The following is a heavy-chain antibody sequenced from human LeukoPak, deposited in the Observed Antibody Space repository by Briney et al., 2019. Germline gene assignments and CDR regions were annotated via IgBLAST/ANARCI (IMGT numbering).Heavy chain of an antibody. J-gene: IGHJ4*02. CDR1: GFTFSSYS. CDR3: ARGSIAAPFDY. D-gene: IGHD6-6*01. Sequence: GGSLKLSCAASGFTFSSYSMNWVRQAPGQGLELVSSISSSSSYIYYADSVKGRFTISRDNAKNSLYLQMNSLRAEDTAVYYCARGSIAAPFDYWGQGTLVTVSS. CDR2: ISSSSSYI. V-gene: IGHV3-21*01.